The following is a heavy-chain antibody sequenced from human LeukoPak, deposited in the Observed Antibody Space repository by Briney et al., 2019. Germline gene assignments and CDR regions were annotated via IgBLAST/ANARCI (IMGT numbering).Heavy chain of an antibody. CDR2: INPNSGGT. CDR1: GYTFTGYY. V-gene: IGHV1-2*02. D-gene: IGHD3-22*01. J-gene: IGHJ4*02. CDR3: ARADYDSSGIDY. Sequence: ASVKVSFKASGYTFTGYYMHWVRQAPGQGLEWMGWINPNSGGTNYAQKFQGRVTMTRDTSISTAYMELSRLRSDDTAVYYCARADYDSSGIDYWGQGTLVTVSS.